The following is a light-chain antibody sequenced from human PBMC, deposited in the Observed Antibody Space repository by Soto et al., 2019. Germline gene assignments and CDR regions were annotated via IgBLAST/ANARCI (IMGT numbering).Light chain of an antibody. V-gene: IGLV1-40*01. Sequence: QSVLTQPPSVSGAPGQTVTISCTGSSSNIGAGYDVHWYQQLPGTAPKLLIYGNSNRPSGVPDRFSGSKSGTSASLAITWLQAEDEADYYCQSYYSSRSVVFGGGTKLTVL. CDR2: GNS. J-gene: IGLJ2*01. CDR1: SSNIGAGYD. CDR3: QSYYSSRSVV.